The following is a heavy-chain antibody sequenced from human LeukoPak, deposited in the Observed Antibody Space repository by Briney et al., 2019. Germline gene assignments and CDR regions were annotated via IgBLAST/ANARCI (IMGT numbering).Heavy chain of an antibody. D-gene: IGHD3-9*01. V-gene: IGHV3-23*01. J-gene: IGHJ4*02. CDR2: ISGSGGST. CDR3: ARGADSGYSSDN. CDR1: GFTFSSYA. Sequence: GGSLRLSCAASGFTFSSYAMSWVRQAPGKGLEWVSAISGSGGSTYYADSVKGRFTISRDNAMNTLYLQMNSLRAEDTAVYYCARGADSGYSSDNWGQGTLVSVSS.